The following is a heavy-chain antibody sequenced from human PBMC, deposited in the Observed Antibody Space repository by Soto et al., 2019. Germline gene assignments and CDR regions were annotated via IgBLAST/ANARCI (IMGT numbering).Heavy chain of an antibody. D-gene: IGHD3-10*01. CDR3: AVGGMVRGVTTNDYYYYMDV. CDR2: MNPNSGNT. J-gene: IGHJ6*03. Sequence: ASVKVSCKASGYTFTSYDINWVRQATGQGLEWMGWMNPNSGNTGYAQKFQGRVTMTRNTSISTAYMELSSLRSEDTAVYYCAVGGMVRGVTTNDYYYYMDVWGKGTTVTVSS. CDR1: GYTFTSYD. V-gene: IGHV1-8*01.